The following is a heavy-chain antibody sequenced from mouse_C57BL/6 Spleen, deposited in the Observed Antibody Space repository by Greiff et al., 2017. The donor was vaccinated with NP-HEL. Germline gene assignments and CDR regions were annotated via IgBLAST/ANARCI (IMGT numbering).Heavy chain of an antibody. CDR3: ARNDVGAMDY. Sequence: VQLQQSGASVKISCKASGYAFSSYWMNWVKQRPGKGLEWIGQIYPGDGDTNYNGKFKGKATLTADKSSSTAYMQLSSLTSEDSAVYFCARNDVGAMDYWGQGTSVTVSS. CDR2: IYPGDGDT. V-gene: IGHV1-80*01. D-gene: IGHD2-12*01. CDR1: GYAFSSYW. J-gene: IGHJ4*01.